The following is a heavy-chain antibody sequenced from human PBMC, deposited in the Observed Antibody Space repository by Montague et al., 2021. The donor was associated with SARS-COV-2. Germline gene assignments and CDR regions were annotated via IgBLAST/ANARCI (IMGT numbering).Heavy chain of an antibody. V-gene: IGHV4-59*02. J-gene: IGHJ3*02. CDR3: ARETMTADAFDI. CDR2: FYSVGST. Sequence: SETLSLTCTVSGASAGSSDWGWIRQSPGKGLEWIGYFYSVGSTDYNPSLKSRATISRDTSKNQFSLKVRSVTAADTAVYYCARETMTADAFDIWGQGTMVTVSS. D-gene: IGHD1-14*01. CDR1: GASAGSSD.